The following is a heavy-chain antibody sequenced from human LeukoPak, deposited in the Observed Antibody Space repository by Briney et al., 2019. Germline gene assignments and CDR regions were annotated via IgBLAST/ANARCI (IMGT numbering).Heavy chain of an antibody. CDR3: AKEQTSSGYFDY. Sequence: PGGSLRLSCAASGFTFNNYAMSWVRQAPGKGLEWVAAISGNGGRTYYRDSVKDRFTISRDNPNNTLYLLMNSLSAEDTALYYCAKEQTSSGYFDYWGQGTLVTVSS. CDR2: ISGNGGRT. J-gene: IGHJ4*02. D-gene: IGHD3-10*01. CDR1: GFTFNNYA. V-gene: IGHV3-23*01.